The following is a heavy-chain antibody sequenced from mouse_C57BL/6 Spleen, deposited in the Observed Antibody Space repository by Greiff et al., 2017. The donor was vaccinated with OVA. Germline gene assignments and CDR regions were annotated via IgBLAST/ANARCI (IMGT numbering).Heavy chain of an antibody. V-gene: IGHV1-18*01. J-gene: IGHJ3*01. CDR3: AREDSKGFAY. CDR2: INPNNGGT. CDR1: GYTFTDYN. D-gene: IGHD2-5*01. Sequence: EVQLQQSGPELVKPGASVKIPCKASGYTFTDYNMDWVKQSHGKSLEWIGDINPNNGGTIYNQKFKGKATLTGDKSSSTAYMELRSLTSEDTAVYYCAREDSKGFAYWGQGTLVTVSA.